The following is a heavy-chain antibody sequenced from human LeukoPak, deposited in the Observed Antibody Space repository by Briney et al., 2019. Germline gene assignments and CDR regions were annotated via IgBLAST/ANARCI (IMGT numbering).Heavy chain of an antibody. CDR3: ASPRRRGSYPTYFDY. CDR1: GGSISSSSYY. Sequence: SETLSLTCTVSGGSISSSSYYWGWIRQPPGKGLEWIGSIYYSGSTYYNPSLKSRVTISVDTSKNQFSLKLSSVTAADTAVYYCASPRRRGSYPTYFDYWAREPWSPSPQ. J-gene: IGHJ4*02. CDR2: IYYSGST. V-gene: IGHV4-39*07. D-gene: IGHD1-26*01.